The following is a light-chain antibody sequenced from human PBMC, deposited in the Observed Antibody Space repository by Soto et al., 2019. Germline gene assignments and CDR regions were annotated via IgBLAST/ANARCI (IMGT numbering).Light chain of an antibody. Sequence: DIQMTQSPSTLSASVGDRVTITCRASQSVSTWLAWYQQKPGKAPKLLIHKASTLKNGVPSRFSGSGSGTDLTLTISSLQPDDFATYCCHQYHIYPVTFGGGTKVEIK. CDR1: QSVSTW. V-gene: IGKV1-5*03. CDR3: HQYHIYPVT. J-gene: IGKJ4*01. CDR2: KAS.